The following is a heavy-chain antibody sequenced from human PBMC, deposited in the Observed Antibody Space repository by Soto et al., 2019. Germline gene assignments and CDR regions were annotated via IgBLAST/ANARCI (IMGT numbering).Heavy chain of an antibody. CDR3: AKAAAGTTYYYYGMDV. V-gene: IGHV3-21*04. D-gene: IGHD6-13*01. Sequence: GGSLRLSCAASGLTFSSYSMNWVRQAPGKGLEWASSISSSSSYIYYADSVKGRFTISRDNAKNSLYLQMSRLRSDDTAVYYCAKAAAGTTYYYYGMDVWGQGTTVTVSS. J-gene: IGHJ6*02. CDR2: ISSSSSYI. CDR1: GLTFSSYS.